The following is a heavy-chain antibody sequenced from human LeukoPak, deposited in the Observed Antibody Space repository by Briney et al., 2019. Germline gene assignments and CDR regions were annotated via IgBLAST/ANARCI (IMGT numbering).Heavy chain of an antibody. CDR2: ISSSGGST. V-gene: IGHV3-64*01. CDR3: ARSVVVIATPDYYYYMDV. CDR1: GFTFSSYA. J-gene: IGHJ6*03. D-gene: IGHD2-21*01. Sequence: SGGSLRLSCAASGFTFSSYAMHWVRQAPGKGLEYVSAISSSGGSTYYANSVKGRFTISRDNSKNTLYLQMGSLRAEDMAVYYCARSVVVIATPDYYYYMDVWGKGTTVTVSS.